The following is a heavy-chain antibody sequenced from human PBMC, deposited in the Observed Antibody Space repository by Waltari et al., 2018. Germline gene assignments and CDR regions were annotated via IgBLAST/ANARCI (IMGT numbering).Heavy chain of an antibody. Sequence: EVQLVESGGAFVQPGGSLSLSCAASGSTFNNFWMHWVRQAPGKGLVWVSHVNNDGTTTNYADSVKGRFTMSTDNAKNTVYLQMNNLRVEDTATYFCVRGNSMEVDYWGQGTLVTVSS. CDR1: GSTFNNFW. CDR3: VRGNSMEVDY. CDR2: VNNDGTTT. J-gene: IGHJ4*02. D-gene: IGHD3-10*01. V-gene: IGHV3-74*01.